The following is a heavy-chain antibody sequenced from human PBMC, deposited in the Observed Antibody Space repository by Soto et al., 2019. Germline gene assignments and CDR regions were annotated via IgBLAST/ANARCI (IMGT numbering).Heavy chain of an antibody. V-gene: IGHV5-10-1*01. CDR3: ARGFEYSTSRAVGDF. CDR1: GYMFVNYW. CDR2: IDPSDAYT. Sequence: GESLKLSCKVSGYMFVNYWISWVRQMPGKGLEWMGRIDPSDAYTDYSPSLQGHVTISADKSISTAYLQWSSLEASDTAMYFCARGFEYSTSRAVGDFWGQGTLVTVSS. D-gene: IGHD6-6*01. J-gene: IGHJ4*02.